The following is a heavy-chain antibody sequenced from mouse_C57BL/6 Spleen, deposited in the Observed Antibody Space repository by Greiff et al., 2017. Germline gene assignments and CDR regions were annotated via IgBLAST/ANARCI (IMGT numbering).Heavy chain of an antibody. CDR1: GYTFTSYW. V-gene: IGHV1-53*01. J-gene: IGHJ3*01. Sequence: VQLQQPGTELVKPGASVKLSCKASGYTFTSYWMHWVKQRPGQGLEWIGNINPSNGGTNYNEKFKSKATLTVDKSSSTAYMQLSSLTSEDSAVYYCARGAVVARGWFAYWGQGTLVTVSA. CDR2: INPSNGGT. D-gene: IGHD1-1*01. CDR3: ARGAVVARGWFAY.